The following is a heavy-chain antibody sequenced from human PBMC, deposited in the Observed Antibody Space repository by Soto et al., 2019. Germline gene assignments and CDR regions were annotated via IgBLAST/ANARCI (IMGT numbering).Heavy chain of an antibody. D-gene: IGHD3-3*01. Sequence: ASVKVSCKASGYTFIRSAMHWVRQAPGQRLEWMGWINVANGNTKYSQKFQGRVTITRDTSATTAYMELSSLTSEDTAVYYCARDGPHISIFGYGDYWGQGNLVTVSS. CDR3: ARDGPHISIFGYGDY. CDR2: INVANGNT. V-gene: IGHV1-3*01. J-gene: IGHJ4*02. CDR1: GYTFIRSA.